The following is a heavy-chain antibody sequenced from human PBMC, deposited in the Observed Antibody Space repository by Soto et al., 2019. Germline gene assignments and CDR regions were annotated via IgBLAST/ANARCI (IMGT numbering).Heavy chain of an antibody. CDR2: ISSSGDSP. Sequence: PGGSLRLSCAASGFTFSNYGMSWVRQAPGKGLEWVSAISSSGDSPYYADSVKGRFTISRDNAKSSLYLQMSGLRDEDTAVYYCARGVLNYFGSDWFDPWGQGTPVTVSS. CDR1: GFTFSNYG. CDR3: ARGVLNYFGSDWFDP. J-gene: IGHJ5*02. D-gene: IGHD3-10*01. V-gene: IGHV3-23*01.